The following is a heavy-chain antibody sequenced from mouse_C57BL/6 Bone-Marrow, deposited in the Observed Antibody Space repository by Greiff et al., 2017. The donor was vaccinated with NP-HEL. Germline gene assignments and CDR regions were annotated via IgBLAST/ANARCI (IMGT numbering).Heavy chain of an antibody. CDR2: IWSGGST. J-gene: IGHJ2*01. CDR3: ARNLLYYGSSYDYFDY. CDR1: GFSLTSYG. Sequence: QVQLKESGPGLVQPSQSLSITCTVSGFSLTSYGVHWVRQSPGKGLEWLGVIWSGGSTDYNAAFISRLSISKDNSKSQVFFKMNSLQADDTAIYYCARNLLYYGSSYDYFDYWGQGTTLTVSS. V-gene: IGHV2-2*01. D-gene: IGHD1-1*01.